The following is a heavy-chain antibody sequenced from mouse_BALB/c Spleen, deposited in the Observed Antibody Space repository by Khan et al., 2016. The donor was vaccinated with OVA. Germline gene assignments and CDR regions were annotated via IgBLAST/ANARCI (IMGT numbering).Heavy chain of an antibody. CDR2: INTYTGEP. J-gene: IGHJ4*01. V-gene: IGHV9-3-1*01. CDR3: ARVGYSGTMDY. Sequence: QIQLVQSGPELKKPGETVKISCKASGYTFTNYGMNWVKLAPGKGLKWMGFINTYTGEPTYADDFKGRFAFSLETSVSTAYLQINNLKNEDTSTYFCARVGYSGTMDYWGQGTSVTVSS. CDR1: GYTFTNYG. D-gene: IGHD2-14*01.